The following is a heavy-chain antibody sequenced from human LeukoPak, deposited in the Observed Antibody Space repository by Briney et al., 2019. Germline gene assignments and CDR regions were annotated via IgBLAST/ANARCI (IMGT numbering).Heavy chain of an antibody. Sequence: SETLSLTCTVSGGSLTSSSYYWGWIRQPPGKGLEWIGSIYHSGSTYYNPSLKSRVTISVDTSKNQFSLKLSSVTAADTAVYYCARGYYDSSAVEGAFDIWGQGTMVTVSS. V-gene: IGHV4-39*07. CDR1: GGSLTSSSYY. CDR3: ARGYYDSSAVEGAFDI. J-gene: IGHJ3*02. CDR2: IYHSGST. D-gene: IGHD3-22*01.